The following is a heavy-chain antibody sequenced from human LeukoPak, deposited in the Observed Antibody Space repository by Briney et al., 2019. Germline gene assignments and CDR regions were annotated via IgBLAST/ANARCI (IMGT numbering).Heavy chain of an antibody. D-gene: IGHD3-10*01. CDR2: ISSGGDTT. CDR1: GFTFSSYT. J-gene: IGHJ5*02. V-gene: IGHV3-48*01. CDR3: ARDGWFGDYNWFDP. Sequence: PGGSLRLSCEASGFTFSSYTMTWVRQAPGKGLEWVSHISSGGDTTYYADSVKGRFTISRDNAKNSLYLQMNSLRAEDTAMYYCARDGWFGDYNWFDPWGQGTLVTVSS.